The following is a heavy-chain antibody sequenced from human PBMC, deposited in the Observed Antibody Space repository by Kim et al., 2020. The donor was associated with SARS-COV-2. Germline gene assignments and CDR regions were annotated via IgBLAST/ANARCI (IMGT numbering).Heavy chain of an antibody. V-gene: IGHV1-18*01. CDR2: ISAYNGNT. J-gene: IGHJ5*02. CDR1: GYTFTSYG. D-gene: IGHD3-3*01. CDR3: ARVLQRYYDFWSPHSLSWFDP. Sequence: ASVKVSCKASGYTFTSYGISWVRQAPGQGLEWMGWISAYNGNTNYAQMLQGRVTMTTDTSTSTAYMELRSLRSDDTAVYYCARVLQRYYDFWSPHSLSWFDPWGQGTLVTVSS.